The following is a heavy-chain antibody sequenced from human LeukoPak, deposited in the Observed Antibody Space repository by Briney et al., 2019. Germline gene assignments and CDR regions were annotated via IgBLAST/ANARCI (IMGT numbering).Heavy chain of an antibody. D-gene: IGHD3-9*01. J-gene: IGHJ3*02. CDR2: IIPNFGTV. CDR3: ARGWLPSQDAFDI. V-gene: IGHV1-69*05. CDR1: GTSTNYA. Sequence: SVKVSCKGGTSTNYAISWVRQAPGQGLEWMGGIIPNFGTVNYAQKFQGRVTMTTDTSTSTAYMELRSLRSDDTAVYYCARGWLPSQDAFDIWGQGTMVTVSS.